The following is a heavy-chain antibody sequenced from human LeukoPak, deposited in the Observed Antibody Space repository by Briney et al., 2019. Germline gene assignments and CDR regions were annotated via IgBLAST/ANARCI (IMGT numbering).Heavy chain of an antibody. Sequence: GGSLRLSCAASGFTFSSYWMSWVRQAPGKGLEWVSYISSSSSTIYYADSVKGRFTISRDNAKNSLYLQMNSLRAEDTAVYYCATTTVTAYYYYGMDVWGQGTTVTVSS. CDR2: ISSSSSTI. D-gene: IGHD4-11*01. J-gene: IGHJ6*02. V-gene: IGHV3-48*01. CDR3: ATTTVTAYYYYGMDV. CDR1: GFTFSSYW.